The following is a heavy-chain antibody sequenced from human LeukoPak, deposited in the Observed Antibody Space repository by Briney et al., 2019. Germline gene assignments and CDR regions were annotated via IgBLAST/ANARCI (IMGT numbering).Heavy chain of an antibody. Sequence: GGSLRLSCAASGFTFSSHWMHWVRQVPGKGLVWVSLSSDGSITTYADSVKGRFTISRDNAKNKVFLQMNSLRVEDTAVYFCTRDHRNYMFDYWGQGILVIVSS. CDR1: GFTFSSHW. CDR3: TRDHRNYMFDY. V-gene: IGHV3-74*01. CDR2: SSDGSIT. D-gene: IGHD5-24*01. J-gene: IGHJ4*02.